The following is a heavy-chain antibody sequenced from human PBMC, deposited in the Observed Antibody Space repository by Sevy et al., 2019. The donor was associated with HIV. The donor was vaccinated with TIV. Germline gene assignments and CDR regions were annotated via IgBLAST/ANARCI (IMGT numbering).Heavy chain of an antibody. CDR3: AKRVAGALAALDI. D-gene: IGHD3-10*01. V-gene: IGHV3-23*01. CDR1: GFTFRNYV. Sequence: GGSLRLSCAASGFTFRNYVMNWVRQPPGKGLEWVSVISDGGGTTYYADSVKGPFTISRDDSKSTLYLQMNSLRVEDTAVYFCAKRVAGALAALDIWGQGTMVTVSS. J-gene: IGHJ3*02. CDR2: ISDGGGTT.